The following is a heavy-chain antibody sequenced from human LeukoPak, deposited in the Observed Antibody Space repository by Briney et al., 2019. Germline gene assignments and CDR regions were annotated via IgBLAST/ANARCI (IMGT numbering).Heavy chain of an antibody. CDR2: IIPIFGTA. CDR3: ARGDYGDYVLPDY. D-gene: IGHD4-17*01. Sequence: SAKVSCKASGYTFTSYGISWVRQAPGQGLEWMGRIIPIFGTANYAQKFQGRVTITTDESTSTAYMELSSLRSEDTAVYYCARGDYGDYVLPDYWGQGTLVTVSS. J-gene: IGHJ4*02. V-gene: IGHV1-69*05. CDR1: GYTFTSYG.